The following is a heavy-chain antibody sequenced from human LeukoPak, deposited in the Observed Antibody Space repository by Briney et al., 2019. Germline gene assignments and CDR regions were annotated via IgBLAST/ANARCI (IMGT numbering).Heavy chain of an antibody. Sequence: SETLSLTCAVYGGSFSGYYWSWIRQPPGKGLEWIGEINHSGSTNYDPSLKSRVTISVDTSKNQFSLKLSSVTAADTAVYYCARIGTVCGCPGWWGQGTLVTVSS. CDR1: GGSFSGYY. CDR2: INHSGST. D-gene: IGHD6-19*01. CDR3: ARIGTVCGCPGW. V-gene: IGHV4-34*01. J-gene: IGHJ4*02.